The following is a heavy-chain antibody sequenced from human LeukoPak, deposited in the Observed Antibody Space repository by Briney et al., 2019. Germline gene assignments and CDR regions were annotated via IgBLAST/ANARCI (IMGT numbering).Heavy chain of an antibody. D-gene: IGHD3-3*01. CDR3: ARRATYYDFWSGYPNWFDP. Sequence: PSETLSLTCAVYGGSFSGYYWSWIRQPPGKGLEWIGEINHSGRTNYNPSLKSRVTISVDTSKNQFSLKLSSVTAADTAVYYCARRATYYDFWSGYPNWFDPWGQGTLVTVSS. V-gene: IGHV4-34*01. CDR1: GGSFSGYY. J-gene: IGHJ5*02. CDR2: INHSGRT.